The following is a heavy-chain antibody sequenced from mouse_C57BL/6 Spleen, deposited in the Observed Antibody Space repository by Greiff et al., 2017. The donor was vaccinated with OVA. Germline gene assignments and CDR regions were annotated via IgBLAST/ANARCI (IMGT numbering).Heavy chain of an antibody. Sequence: LVESGAELVRPGASVTLSCKASGYTFTDYEMHWVKQTPVHGLEWIGAIDPETGGTAYNQKFKGKAILTADKSSSTAYMELRSLTSEDSAVYYCTRRDWYYAMDYWGQGTSVTVSS. J-gene: IGHJ4*01. CDR1: GYTFTDYE. CDR2: IDPETGGT. D-gene: IGHD3-3*01. CDR3: TRRDWYYAMDY. V-gene: IGHV1-15*01.